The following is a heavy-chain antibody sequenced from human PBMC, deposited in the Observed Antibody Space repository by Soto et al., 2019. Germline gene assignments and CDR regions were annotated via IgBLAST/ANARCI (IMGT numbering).Heavy chain of an antibody. CDR3: ARGRQYYLFWSGYQNEGPHAMDV. V-gene: IGHV4-34*01. D-gene: IGHD3-3*02. CDR1: GGSFSGYY. Sequence: PXETLSLTCAVDGGSFSGYYWTWIRQAPGKGLEWIGEISHSGGTNYNSSLKSRVTISVDRSKKQFSLILYSVTAADTAVFYCARGRQYYLFWSGYQNEGPHAMDVWGQGTTVTVSS. CDR2: ISHSGGT. J-gene: IGHJ6*02.